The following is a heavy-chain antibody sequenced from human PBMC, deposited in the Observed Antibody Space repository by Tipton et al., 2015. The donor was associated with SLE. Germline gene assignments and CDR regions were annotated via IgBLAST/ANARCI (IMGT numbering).Heavy chain of an antibody. CDR1: GDSISTTTSY. Sequence: TLSLTCTVSGDSISTTTSYWGWIRQPPGKGLEWIGGIYYSGSTYYNPSLKSRVTISVDTSKNQFSLKLSSVTAADTAVYYCARDFWSGYGSFDSWGQGTLVTVSP. CDR2: IYYSGST. D-gene: IGHD3-3*01. V-gene: IGHV4-39*07. CDR3: ARDFWSGYGSFDS. J-gene: IGHJ4*02.